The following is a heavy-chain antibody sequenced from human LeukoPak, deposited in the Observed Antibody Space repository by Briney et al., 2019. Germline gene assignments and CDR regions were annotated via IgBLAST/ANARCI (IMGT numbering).Heavy chain of an antibody. V-gene: IGHV6-1*01. Sequence: SQTLSLTCAISGDSVSSNSAAWNWIRQSPSRGLEWLGRTYYRSKWYKDYAGSVKSRITINPDTSKTQFSLQLNSVTPEDTAVYYCARRDTAAEYFDYWGQGTLVTVSS. D-gene: IGHD5-18*01. J-gene: IGHJ4*02. CDR1: GDSVSSNSAA. CDR2: TYYRSKWYK. CDR3: ARRDTAAEYFDY.